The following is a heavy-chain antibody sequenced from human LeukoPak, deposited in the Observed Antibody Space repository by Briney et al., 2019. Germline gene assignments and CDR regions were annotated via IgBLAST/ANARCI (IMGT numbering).Heavy chain of an antibody. Sequence: ASVKVSCKASGYTFINNYIHWVRQAPGQGLEWVGLINPSGGSTSYPQKFQGRVTMTRDRSTSTVYMELSGLTSDDTAVYYCARDSEYGGNSGAFDIWGQGTMVTVSS. CDR1: GYTFINNY. V-gene: IGHV1-46*01. CDR2: INPSGGST. J-gene: IGHJ3*02. CDR3: ARDSEYGGNSGAFDI. D-gene: IGHD4-23*01.